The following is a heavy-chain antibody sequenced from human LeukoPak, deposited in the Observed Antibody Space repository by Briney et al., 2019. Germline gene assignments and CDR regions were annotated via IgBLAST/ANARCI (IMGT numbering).Heavy chain of an antibody. V-gene: IGHV4-4*07. CDR3: ARGWSQYYYYYYMDV. D-gene: IGHD2-8*01. Sequence: SETLSLTCTVSGGSISSYYWSWIRQPAGKGLEWIGRIYTSGSTNYNPSLKSRVTMSVDTSKNQFSLRLSSVTAADTAVYYCARGWSQYYYYYYMDVWGKGTTVAVSS. J-gene: IGHJ6*03. CDR1: GGSISSYY. CDR2: IYTSGST.